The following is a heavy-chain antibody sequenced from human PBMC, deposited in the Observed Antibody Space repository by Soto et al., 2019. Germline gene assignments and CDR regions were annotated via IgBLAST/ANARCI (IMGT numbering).Heavy chain of an antibody. D-gene: IGHD3-22*01. V-gene: IGHV3-15*01. CDR2: IKSKTDGGTT. CDR1: GFTFSNAW. CDR3: TTADYYYDSSGYYYVNTDY. J-gene: IGHJ4*02. Sequence: LRLSCAASGFTFSNAWMSWVRQAPGKGLEWVGRIKSKTDGGTTDYAAPVKGRFTISRDDSKNTLYLQMNSLKTEDTAVYYCTTADYYYDSSGYYYVNTDYWGQGTLVTVSS.